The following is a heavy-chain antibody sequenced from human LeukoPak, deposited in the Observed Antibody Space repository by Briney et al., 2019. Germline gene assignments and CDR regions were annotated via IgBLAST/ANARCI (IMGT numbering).Heavy chain of an antibody. V-gene: IGHV4-4*07. CDR2: VFGGGNT. Sequence: SETLSLTCTVAGGSISSDHWNWIRQPAGKGLEWIGRVFGGGNTNYNPSLQSRVSMSVDTSKNQLSLNLNSGTAADTAVYYCARVMPGRGKFDYWGQGILVTVSS. D-gene: IGHD2-2*01. CDR3: ARVMPGRGKFDY. CDR1: GGSISSDH. J-gene: IGHJ4*02.